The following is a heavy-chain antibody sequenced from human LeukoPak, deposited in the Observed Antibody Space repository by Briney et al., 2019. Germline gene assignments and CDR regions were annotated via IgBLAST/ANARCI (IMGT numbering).Heavy chain of an antibody. CDR1: GYTFSSYD. J-gene: IGHJ6*03. D-gene: IGHD3-3*01. Sequence: ASVKVSCKPAGYTFSSYDINWVRQATGQGLEWMGWMNPNSGNTGYAQKFQGRVTMTRSTSINTSYMELSSLRSQDTAVYYCARGPNYAFWSGSYYYYMDVSVKGAPVSVSS. CDR2: MNPNSGNT. CDR3: ARGPNYAFWSGSYYYYMDV. V-gene: IGHV1-8*01.